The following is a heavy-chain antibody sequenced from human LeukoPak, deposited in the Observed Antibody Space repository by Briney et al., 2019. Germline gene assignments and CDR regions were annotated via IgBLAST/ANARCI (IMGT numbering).Heavy chain of an antibody. CDR2: IYHNGNT. D-gene: IGHD1-26*01. V-gene: IGHV4-4*02. Sequence: SETLSLTCAVSGGSISTNNWWHWVRQSPGKGLEWIGEIYHNGNTNYNPSLKSRVTMSVDTSKNQFFLKLNSVTAADTAVYYCARGRPYSGGYHLDYWGQGTLVTVSA. J-gene: IGHJ4*02. CDR3: ARGRPYSGGYHLDY. CDR1: GGSISTNNW.